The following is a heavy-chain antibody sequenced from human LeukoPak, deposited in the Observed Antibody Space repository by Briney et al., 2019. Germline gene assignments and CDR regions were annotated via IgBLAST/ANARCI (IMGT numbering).Heavy chain of an antibody. CDR3: ARVSIAVAGTTYYYYGMDV. D-gene: IGHD6-19*01. CDR2: ISSSGSTI. CDR1: GFTFSSYE. Sequence: GGSLRLSCAASGFTFSSYEMNWVRQAPGKGLEWVSYISSSGSTIYYADSVKGRFTISRDNAKNSLYLQMDSLRAEDTAVYYCARVSIAVAGTTYYYYGMDVWGQGTTVTVSS. V-gene: IGHV3-48*03. J-gene: IGHJ6*02.